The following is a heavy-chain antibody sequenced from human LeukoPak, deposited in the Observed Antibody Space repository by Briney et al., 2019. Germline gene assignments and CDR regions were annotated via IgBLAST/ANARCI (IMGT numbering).Heavy chain of an antibody. CDR3: ARGPPYAPGVLDV. J-gene: IGHJ6*04. CDR2: ISPSGTDI. CDR1: GFTFTDTY. Sequence: GGSLRLSCAVSGFTFTDTYMTWIRQAPGKGLESLSYISPSGTDISYADSVKGRFTISRDNAKNSLYLQMNSLRAEDTAVYYCARGPPYAPGVLDVWGKGTTVTISS. D-gene: IGHD7-27*01. V-gene: IGHV3-11*01.